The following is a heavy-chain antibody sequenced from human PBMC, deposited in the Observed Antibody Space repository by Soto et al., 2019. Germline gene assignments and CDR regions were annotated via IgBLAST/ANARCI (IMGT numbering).Heavy chain of an antibody. CDR2: ISGSGGST. D-gene: IGHD6-13*01. CDR3: AKASTAAAGYPDYYYGMDV. J-gene: IGHJ6*02. V-gene: IGHV3-23*01. Sequence: PGGSLRLSCAASGFTFSSYAMSWVRQAPGKGLEWVSAISGSGGSTYYADSVKGRFTISRDNSKNTLYLQMKSLRAEDTAVYYCAKASTAAAGYPDYYYGMDVWGQGTKVTVSS. CDR1: GFTFSSYA.